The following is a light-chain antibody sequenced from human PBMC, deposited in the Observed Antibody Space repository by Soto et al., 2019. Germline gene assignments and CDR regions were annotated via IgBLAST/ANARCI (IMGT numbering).Light chain of an antibody. J-gene: IGLJ2*01. CDR2: LNSDGSH. Sequence: QLVLTQSPSASASLGASVKLTCTLSSGHSSYAIAWHQQHPEKGPRYLMKLNSDGSHSKGDGIPDRFSGSSSGAERYLTISRLQSEDEADYYCQTWTTGIHILFGGGTKLTVL. V-gene: IGLV4-69*01. CDR1: SGHSSYA. CDR3: QTWTTGIHIL.